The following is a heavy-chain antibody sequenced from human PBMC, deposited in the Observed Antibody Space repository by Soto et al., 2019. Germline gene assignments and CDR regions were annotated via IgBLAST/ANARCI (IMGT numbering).Heavy chain of an antibody. CDR1: RFTFNTYA. V-gene: IGHV3-30*04. CDR2: VSSDETKT. D-gene: IGHD2-2*01. Sequence: QPGGSLRLSCAASRFTFNTYAMHWVRRAPGKGLEWVAVVSSDETKTYYADSVKGRFTISRDNSKNTLYVQMSSLGIEDTAVYYCARSGGVPAAPGLGYHGLDVWGQGTTVTVSS. J-gene: IGHJ6*02. CDR3: ARSGGVPAAPGLGYHGLDV.